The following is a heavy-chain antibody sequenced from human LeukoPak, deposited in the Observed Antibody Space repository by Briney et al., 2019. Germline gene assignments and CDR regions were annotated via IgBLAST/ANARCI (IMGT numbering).Heavy chain of an antibody. CDR3: ASGGSIGDY. CDR2: ISNNGATT. CDR1: GFTFSNYA. Sequence: GGSLRLSCSASGFTFSNYALHWVRQAPGKGLEYVSTISNNGATTYYADSVKGRFTISRDNAKNTLYLQMNSLRAEDTAVYYCASGGSIGDYWGQGTLVTVSS. J-gene: IGHJ4*02. D-gene: IGHD2/OR15-2a*01. V-gene: IGHV3-64*04.